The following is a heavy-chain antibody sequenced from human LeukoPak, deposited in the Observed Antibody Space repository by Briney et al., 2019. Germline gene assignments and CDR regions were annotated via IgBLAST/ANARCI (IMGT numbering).Heavy chain of an antibody. D-gene: IGHD4-17*01. CDR2: INYSWRT. Sequence: PSETLSVTCTVSGGSISSYYWSWIRQHPGKGPERIGYINYSWRTNYNPSLKSRVAMSLDTSKNQFSRNLSSVTAADTVMYYCAREGRQDYVYFDHWGQGSLVTCSS. CDR1: GGSISSYY. CDR3: AREGRQDYVYFDH. J-gene: IGHJ4*02. V-gene: IGHV4-59*01.